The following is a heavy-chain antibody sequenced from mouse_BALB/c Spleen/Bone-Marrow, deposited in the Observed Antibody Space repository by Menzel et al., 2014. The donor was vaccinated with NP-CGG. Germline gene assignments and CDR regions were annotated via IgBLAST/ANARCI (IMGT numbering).Heavy chain of an antibody. V-gene: IGHV1-82*01. Sequence: VQLQQSGPELVKPGASVKISCKTSGYTFSYSWMNWVRQRPGQGLEWIGRIYPEDGDTNYNGRFKGKATLTADKSSNTTYIQLSSLTSADSAVYFCARNPHYYAMDYWGQGTSVTVSS. J-gene: IGHJ4*01. CDR2: IYPEDGDT. CDR1: GYTFSYSW. CDR3: ARNPHYYAMDY.